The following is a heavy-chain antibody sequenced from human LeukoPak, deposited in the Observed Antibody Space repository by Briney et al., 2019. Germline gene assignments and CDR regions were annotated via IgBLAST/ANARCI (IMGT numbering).Heavy chain of an antibody. Sequence: GASVKVSCKASGYTFTGYYMHWVRQAPGQGLEWMGWINPNSGGTNYAQKFQGRVTMTRDTSISTAYMELSRLRSDGTAVYYCARDRRSAYCGGDCSTTLGYWGQGTLVTVSS. J-gene: IGHJ4*02. V-gene: IGHV1-2*02. CDR3: ARDRRSAYCGGDCSTTLGY. D-gene: IGHD2-21*02. CDR1: GYTFTGYY. CDR2: INPNSGGT.